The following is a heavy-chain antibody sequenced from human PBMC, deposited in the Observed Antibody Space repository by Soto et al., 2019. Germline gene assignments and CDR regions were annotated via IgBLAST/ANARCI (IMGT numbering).Heavy chain of an antibody. CDR3: ARDNGYYDL. Sequence: QIQMVQSGAEVKQPGASVKISCKTSGYTFSSYSINRVRQAPGQGLEWMAWISTYSGNTHYAERVQGRVTVTLDKSTRTAFMEMRGLTSDDTAVYFCARDNGYYDLWGQGTLVTVSS. J-gene: IGHJ4*02. CDR2: ISTYSGNT. CDR1: GYTFSSYS. V-gene: IGHV1-18*04.